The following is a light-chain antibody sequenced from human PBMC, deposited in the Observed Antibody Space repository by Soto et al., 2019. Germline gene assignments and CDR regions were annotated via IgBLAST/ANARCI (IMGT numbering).Light chain of an antibody. CDR1: QSIGSW. CDR2: DAS. CDR3: QQYNTHRA. J-gene: IGKJ1*01. V-gene: IGKV1-5*01. Sequence: DIQMTQSPSTLSASVGDRVTITCRASQSIGSWLAWYQQKPGKAPKLLINDASSLESGVPSRFSGIGSGTEFTLTISSLQPDDFATYYCQQYNTHRAFGQGTKVEIK.